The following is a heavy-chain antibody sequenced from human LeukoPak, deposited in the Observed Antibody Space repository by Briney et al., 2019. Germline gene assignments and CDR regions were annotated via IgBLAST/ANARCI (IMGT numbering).Heavy chain of an antibody. CDR3: ARVSTTAATIDY. Sequence: PSETLSLTCTVSGGSISSSSYYWGWIRQPPGKGLEWIGSIYYSGSTYYNPSLKSRVTISVDTSKNQFSLKLSSVTAADTAVYYCARVSTTAATIDYWGQGTLVTVSS. V-gene: IGHV4-39*01. J-gene: IGHJ4*02. CDR2: IYYSGST. D-gene: IGHD6-13*01. CDR1: GGSISSSSYY.